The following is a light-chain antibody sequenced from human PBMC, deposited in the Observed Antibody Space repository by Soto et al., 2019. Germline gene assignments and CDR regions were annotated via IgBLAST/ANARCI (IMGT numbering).Light chain of an antibody. Sequence: EIVLTQSPGTLSLSPVERSTLSCRASQSVSSSYLAWYQQKPGQAPRLLIYGPSSRATGIPDRFSGSGSGTDFTLTISRLEPEDFAVYYCQQYGSSPRFTFGPGTKVDIK. J-gene: IGKJ3*01. CDR1: QSVSSSY. CDR3: QQYGSSPRFT. CDR2: GPS. V-gene: IGKV3-20*01.